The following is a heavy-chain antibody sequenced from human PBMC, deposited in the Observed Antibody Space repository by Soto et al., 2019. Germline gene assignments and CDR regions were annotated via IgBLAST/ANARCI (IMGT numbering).Heavy chain of an antibody. V-gene: IGHV3-7*01. J-gene: IGHJ5*02. D-gene: IGHD6-19*01. Sequence: EVQLVESGGDSVQPGGSLRLSCAASGFTFSNFWMSWLRQAPGRGLDWVANTNQDGTEKNYLDSVRGRFTISRDNAKNSLSLQIHSLRAEDTAVYYCAKDGSGWSVTWGQGTPVIVSS. CDR2: TNQDGTEK. CDR1: GFTFSNFW. CDR3: AKDGSGWSVT.